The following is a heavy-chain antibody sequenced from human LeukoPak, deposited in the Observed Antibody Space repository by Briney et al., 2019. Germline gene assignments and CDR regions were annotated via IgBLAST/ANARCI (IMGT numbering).Heavy chain of an antibody. Sequence: GGSLRLSCTVSGFTVSSNSMSWVRQAPGKGLEWVSVIYSGGSTYYADSVKGRFTISRDNSKNTLYLQMNSLRAEDTAVYYCASTGYTLDYWGQGTLVTVSS. V-gene: IGHV3-66*01. D-gene: IGHD1-1*01. J-gene: IGHJ4*02. CDR2: IYSGGST. CDR1: GFTVSSNS. CDR3: ASTGYTLDY.